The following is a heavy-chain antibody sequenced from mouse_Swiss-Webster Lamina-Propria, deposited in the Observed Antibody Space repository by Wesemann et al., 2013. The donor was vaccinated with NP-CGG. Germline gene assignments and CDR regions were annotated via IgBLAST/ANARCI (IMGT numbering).Heavy chain of an antibody. D-gene: IGHD2-10*02. V-gene: IGHV1-5*01. CDR2: IYPGNSDT. CDR1: GYSFTSYW. Sequence: EVQLQQSGTVLARPGASVKMSCKASGYSFTSYWMHWVKQRPGQGLEWIGAIYPGNSDTSYNQKFKGKAKLTAVTSASTAYMELSSLTNEDSAVYYCTRGKYGNPYWYFDVWGAGTTVTVSS. J-gene: IGHJ1*01. CDR3: TRGKYGNPYWYFDV.